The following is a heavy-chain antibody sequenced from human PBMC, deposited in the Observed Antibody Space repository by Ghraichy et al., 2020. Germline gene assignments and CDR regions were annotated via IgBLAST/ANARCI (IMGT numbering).Heavy chain of an antibody. D-gene: IGHD5-18*01. CDR3: ARDRRYSLLVAEDRVGMDV. Sequence: SETLSLTCTVSGGSISSGGYYWSWIRQHPGKGLEWIGYIYYSGSTYYNPSLKSRVTISVDTSKNQFSLKLSSVTAADTAVYYCARDRRYSLLVAEDRVGMDVWGQGTTVTVSS. CDR1: GGSISSGGYY. CDR2: IYYSGST. V-gene: IGHV4-31*03. J-gene: IGHJ6*02.